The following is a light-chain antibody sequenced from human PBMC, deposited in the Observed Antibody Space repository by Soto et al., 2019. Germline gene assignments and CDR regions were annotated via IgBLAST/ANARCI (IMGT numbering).Light chain of an antibody. CDR1: SSDVGGYNY. Sequence: QSVLTQPASVSGSPGQSITISCAGTSSDVGGYNYVSWYQQLPGKAPQLVIYDVTHRPSGVSDRFSGSRSGNTASLTISGLQAEDEADYYCTSFTSGSTPYVLGTGTKVTLL. CDR3: TSFTSGSTPYV. J-gene: IGLJ1*01. V-gene: IGLV2-14*03. CDR2: DVT.